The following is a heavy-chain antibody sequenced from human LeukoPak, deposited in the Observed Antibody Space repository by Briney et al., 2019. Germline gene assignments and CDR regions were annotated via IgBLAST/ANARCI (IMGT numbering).Heavy chain of an antibody. J-gene: IGHJ5*02. Sequence: ASVKVSCKASGYTFNGYYIHWVRQAPGQGLEGMGWINPNSGGTNYAQKFQDRVTMTRDTSISTAYMELSRLTSGDTATYYCARGKSNLVALNWLDPWGQGTLVTVSS. D-gene: IGHD5-24*01. CDR2: INPNSGGT. CDR1: GYTFNGYY. CDR3: ARGKSNLVALNWLDP. V-gene: IGHV1-2*02.